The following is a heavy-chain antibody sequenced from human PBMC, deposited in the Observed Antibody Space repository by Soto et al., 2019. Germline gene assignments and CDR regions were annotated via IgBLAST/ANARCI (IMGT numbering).Heavy chain of an antibody. Sequence: PSETLSLTCRVSGGSINSGCYSWTWIRQPPGKGLEWIGFIYHTGTTYYNPSLKSRVTISVDRSKNQFSLKLNSVTAADTAVYYCARGVNYYDSSGSSWFDPWGQGALVTVSS. CDR2: IYHTGTT. CDR3: ARGVNYYDSSGSSWFDP. D-gene: IGHD3-22*01. J-gene: IGHJ5*02. CDR1: GGSINSGCYS. V-gene: IGHV4-30-2*01.